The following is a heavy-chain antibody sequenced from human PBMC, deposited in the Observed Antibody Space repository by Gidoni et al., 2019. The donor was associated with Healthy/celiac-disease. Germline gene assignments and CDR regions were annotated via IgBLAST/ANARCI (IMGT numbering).Heavy chain of an antibody. CDR1: GFTFDAYA. CDR3: AKGWGYYDSSGRDWFDY. CDR2: ISWNSGSI. V-gene: IGHV3-9*01. Sequence: EVQLVESGGGLVQPGRSLRLSCAASGFTFDAYAMHWVRQAPGKGLEWVSGISWNSGSIGYADSVKGRFTISRDNAKNSLYLQMNSLRAEDTALYYCAKGWGYYDSSGRDWFDYWGQGTLVTVSS. J-gene: IGHJ4*02. D-gene: IGHD3-22*01.